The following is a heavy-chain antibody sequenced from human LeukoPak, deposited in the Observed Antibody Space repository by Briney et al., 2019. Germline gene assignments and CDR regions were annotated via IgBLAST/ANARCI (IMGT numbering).Heavy chain of an antibody. Sequence: SETLSLTCTISGGPISTYYWSWIRQPPGKGLEWIGNIYYSGSTDYNSSLKSRVTISIDTSNNQFSLNLSSVTTADTAVYYCARVNYYGSGSYYRIDYWGQGALVTVSS. CDR3: ARVNYYGSGSYYRIDY. V-gene: IGHV4-59*01. D-gene: IGHD3-10*01. CDR2: IYYSGST. CDR1: GGPISTYY. J-gene: IGHJ4*02.